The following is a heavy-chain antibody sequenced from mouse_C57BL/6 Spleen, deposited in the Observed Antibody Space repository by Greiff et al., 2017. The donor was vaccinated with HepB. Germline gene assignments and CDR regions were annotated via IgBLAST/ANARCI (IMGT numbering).Heavy chain of an antibody. CDR3: AKNYDYDGFDY. D-gene: IGHD2-4*01. CDR1: GYSFTGYY. CDR2: INPSTGGT. J-gene: IGHJ2*01. Sequence: VQLKESGPELVKPGASVKISCKASGYSFTGYYMNWVKQSPEKSLEWIGEINPSTGGTTYNQKFKAKATLTVDKSSSTAYMQLKSLTSEDSAVYYCAKNYDYDGFDYWGQGTTLTVSS. V-gene: IGHV1-42*01.